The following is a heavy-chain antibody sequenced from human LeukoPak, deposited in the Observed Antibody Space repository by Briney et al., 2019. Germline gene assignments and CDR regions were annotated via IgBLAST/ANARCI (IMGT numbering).Heavy chain of an antibody. J-gene: IGHJ4*02. CDR1: GFTFRSFW. CDR3: AKGIDY. V-gene: IGHV3-30*18. CDR2: ISYDGSNK. Sequence: GGSLRLSCSGFGFTFRSFWMGWVRQAPGKGLEWVAVISYDGSNKYYADSVKGRFTISRDNSKNTLYLQMNSLRAEDTAVYYCAKGIDYWGQGTLVTVSS.